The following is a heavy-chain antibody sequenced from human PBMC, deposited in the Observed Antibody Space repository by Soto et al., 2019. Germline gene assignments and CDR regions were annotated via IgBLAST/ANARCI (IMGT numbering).Heavy chain of an antibody. CDR2: IYYSGST. V-gene: IGHV4-39*01. Sequence: SETLSLTCTVSGGSISSSSYYRGWIRQPPGKGLEWPGRIYYSGSTYYSPSLWIRGSLFVATSKNQFFLKLSTVTSAETAVYYCARPPRTYCYNRSGYHFDYWGQGTLVAVSS. J-gene: IGHJ4*02. CDR3: ARPPRTYCYNRSGYHFDY. D-gene: IGHD3-22*01. CDR1: GGSISSSSYY.